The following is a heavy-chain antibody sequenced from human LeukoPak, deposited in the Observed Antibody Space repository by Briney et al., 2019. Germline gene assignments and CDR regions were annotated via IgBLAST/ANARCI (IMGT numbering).Heavy chain of an antibody. V-gene: IGHV4-59*01. CDR3: ARYRGYYGMDV. J-gene: IGHJ6*02. Sequence: SETLSLTCTVSGGSISGYYWSWIRQPPGKGLEWIGYIYYSGSTNYNPSLKSRVTISVDTSKNQFSLKLSSVTAADTAVYYCARYRGYYGMDVWGQGTTVTVSS. CDR1: GGSISGYY. CDR2: IYYSGST. D-gene: IGHD3-10*01.